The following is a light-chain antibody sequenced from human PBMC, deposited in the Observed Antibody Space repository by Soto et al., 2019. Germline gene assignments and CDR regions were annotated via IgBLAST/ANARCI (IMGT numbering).Light chain of an antibody. CDR3: QQYSSFSLT. V-gene: IGKV1-5*03. CDR2: KAS. J-gene: IGKJ1*01. CDR1: QSISTH. Sequence: IQITQSPSTLSASVGDRVTITCRASQSISTHLAWYQQKPGKAPKLLISKASSLETGVPSRFSGSGSGTEFTLTISSLQPDDFATYYCQQYSSFSLTSGQGTKVDIK.